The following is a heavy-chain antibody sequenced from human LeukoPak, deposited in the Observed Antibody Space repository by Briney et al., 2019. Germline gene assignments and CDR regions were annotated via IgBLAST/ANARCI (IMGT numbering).Heavy chain of an antibody. J-gene: IGHJ2*01. CDR3: ARPIGYSSGGFDL. D-gene: IGHD6-19*01. CDR1: GYTFTSYA. V-gene: IGHV1-3*01. Sequence: GASVKVSCKASGYTFTSYAMHWVRQAPGQRLEWMGWINAGNGNTKYSQNFQGRVTFTRDTSASTACMELSSLRSEDTAVYYCARPIGYSSGGFDLWGRGTLVTVSS. CDR2: INAGNGNT.